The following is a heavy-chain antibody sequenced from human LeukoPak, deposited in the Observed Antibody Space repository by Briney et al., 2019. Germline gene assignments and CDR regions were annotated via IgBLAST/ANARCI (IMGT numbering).Heavy chain of an antibody. Sequence: PGGSLRLSCAASGFAFSSYAMHWVRQAPGKGLEWVAVISYDGSNKYYADSVKGRFTISRDNSKNTLYLQMNSLRAEDTAVYYCATAFYYYGSRTTYYFDYWGQGTLVTVSS. J-gene: IGHJ4*02. CDR2: ISYDGSNK. D-gene: IGHD3-10*01. CDR1: GFAFSSYA. CDR3: ATAFYYYGSRTTYYFDY. V-gene: IGHV3-30-3*01.